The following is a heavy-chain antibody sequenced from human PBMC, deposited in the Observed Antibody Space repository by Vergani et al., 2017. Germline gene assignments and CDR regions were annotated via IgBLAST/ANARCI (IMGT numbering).Heavy chain of an antibody. CDR1: GFTFSSYE. V-gene: IGHV3-48*03. CDR3: AKDMGYGGAARAGVDY. Sequence: EVQLVESGGGLVQPGGSLRLSCAASGFTFSSYEMNWVRQAPGKGLEWVSYISSSGSTIYYADSVKGRFTISRDNAKNSLYLQMNSLRAEDTALYYCAKDMGYGGAARAGVDYWGQGTLVTVSS. CDR2: ISSSGSTI. J-gene: IGHJ4*02. D-gene: IGHD6-6*01.